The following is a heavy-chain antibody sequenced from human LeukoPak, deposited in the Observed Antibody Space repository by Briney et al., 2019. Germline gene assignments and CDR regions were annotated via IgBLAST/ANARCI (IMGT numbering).Heavy chain of an antibody. D-gene: IGHD5-12*01. CDR2: ISSSSSYI. CDR1: GFTFSSYS. CDR3: ARGSEYGGYGVLDY. V-gene: IGHV3-21*01. J-gene: IGHJ4*02. Sequence: PGGSLRLSCAASGFTFSSYSMNWVRQAPGKGLEWVSSISSSSSYIYYADSVKGRFTISRDNAKNSLYLQMNSLRAEDTAVYYCARGSEYGGYGVLDYWGQGTLVTVSS.